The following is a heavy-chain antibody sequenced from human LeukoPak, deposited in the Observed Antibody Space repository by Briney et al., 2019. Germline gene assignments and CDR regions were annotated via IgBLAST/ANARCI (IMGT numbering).Heavy chain of an antibody. V-gene: IGHV4-34*01. CDR2: FYHSGST. D-gene: IGHD1-26*01. Sequence: ASETLSLTCAVYGGSFSGYYWSWIRQPPGKGLEWIGSFYHSGSTYYNPSLESRVTISLDTSKNQLSLKLTSVTAADTAVYYCARGVGPTTAQSTFDYWGQGALVTVSS. CDR3: ARGVGPTTAQSTFDY. CDR1: GGSFSGYY. J-gene: IGHJ4*02.